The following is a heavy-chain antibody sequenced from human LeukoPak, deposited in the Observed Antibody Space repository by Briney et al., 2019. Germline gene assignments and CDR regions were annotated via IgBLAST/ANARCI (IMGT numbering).Heavy chain of an antibody. CDR1: GGTFSSYA. CDR3: ARVDTAMAPPTYYYYYYVDV. CDR2: IIPILGIA. Sequence: ASVKVSCKASGGTFSSYAISWVRQAPGQGLEWMGRIIPILGIANYAQKFQGRVTITADESTSTAYMELSSLRSEDTAVYYCARVDTAMAPPTYYYYYYVDVWGKGTTVTVSS. J-gene: IGHJ6*03. D-gene: IGHD5-18*01. V-gene: IGHV1-69*04.